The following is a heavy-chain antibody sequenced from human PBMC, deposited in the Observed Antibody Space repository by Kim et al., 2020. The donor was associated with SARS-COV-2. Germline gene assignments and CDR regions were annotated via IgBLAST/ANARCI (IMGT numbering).Heavy chain of an antibody. Sequence: TNYADSVQARCTIHKDNARNSLFLRMNSLRTQDTAVYYCVRGFEGEHFDFWGNGTMVTVSS. D-gene: IGHD3-9*01. J-gene: IGHJ3*01. V-gene: IGHV3-11*05. CDR3: VRGFEGEHFDF. CDR2: T.